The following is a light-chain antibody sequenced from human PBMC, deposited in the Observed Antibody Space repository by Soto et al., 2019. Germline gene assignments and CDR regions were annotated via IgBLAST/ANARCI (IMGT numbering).Light chain of an antibody. CDR3: HSYTSSSTYV. J-gene: IGLJ1*01. CDR1: SSDVGGFNY. Sequence: QSALTQPASVSGSPGQSITISCTGTSSDVGGFNYVSWYQQHPGKAPKLMIYDVTNRPSGVSYRFTGSKSGNTASLTISGLQAEEEADYYCHSYTSSSTYVFGTGTKLTVL. V-gene: IGLV2-14*03. CDR2: DVT.